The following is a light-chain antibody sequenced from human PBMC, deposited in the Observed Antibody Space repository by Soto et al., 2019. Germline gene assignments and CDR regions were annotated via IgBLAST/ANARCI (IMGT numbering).Light chain of an antibody. J-gene: IGKJ2*01. CDR1: QSISSY. Sequence: DIPMTQSPSSLSASVGDRVTITCRASQSISSYLNWYQQKPGKAPKLLIYAASSLQSGVTSRFSGNGSGTDFTHTISSLQPEDFATYYYQQSYNTLPYTFGRGTKMEIK. CDR2: AAS. CDR3: QQSYNTLPYT. V-gene: IGKV1-39*01.